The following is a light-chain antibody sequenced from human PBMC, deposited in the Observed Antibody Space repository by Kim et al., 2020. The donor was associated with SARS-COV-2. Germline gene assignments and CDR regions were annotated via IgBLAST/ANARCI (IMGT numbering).Light chain of an antibody. V-gene: IGKV3-20*01. CDR3: QQYGSSPQT. J-gene: IGKJ2*01. CDR2: GAS. Sequence: EIVLTQSPGTLSLSPGERATLSCRASQSVSSSYLAWYQQKPGQAPRLLIYGASSRATGIPDRFSGSGSGTDFTLTISRLDPEDFAVYYCQQYGSSPQTCGQGTKLEI. CDR1: QSVSSSY.